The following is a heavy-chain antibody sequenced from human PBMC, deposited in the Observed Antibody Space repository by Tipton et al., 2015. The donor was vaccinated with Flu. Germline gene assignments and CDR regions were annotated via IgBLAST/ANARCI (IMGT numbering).Heavy chain of an antibody. CDR1: GGSISGYY. Sequence: LRLSCTASGGSISGYYWSWIRQPPGKGLEWIGYIYSSGSTNSNPSLKSRVTISVDTSKTQFSLKLSSVTAADTAVYYCARQGNGGRSFDYWGQGTLVTVSS. D-gene: IGHD4-23*01. J-gene: IGHJ4*02. V-gene: IGHV4-59*08. CDR2: IYSSGST. CDR3: ARQGNGGRSFDY.